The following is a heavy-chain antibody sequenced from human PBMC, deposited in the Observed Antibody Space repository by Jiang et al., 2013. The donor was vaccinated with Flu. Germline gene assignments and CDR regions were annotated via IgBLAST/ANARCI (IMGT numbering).Heavy chain of an antibody. V-gene: IGHV1-3*01. J-gene: IGHJ4*02. CDR3: ARDRSWLFDY. Sequence: VTITRDTSASTVYMELSSLTSEDTAVYYCARDRSWLFDYWGQGTLVTVSS. D-gene: IGHD6-13*01.